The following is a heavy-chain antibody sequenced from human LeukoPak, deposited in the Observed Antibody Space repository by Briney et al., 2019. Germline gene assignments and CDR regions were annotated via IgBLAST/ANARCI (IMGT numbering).Heavy chain of an antibody. D-gene: IGHD4-11*01. CDR3: ARDFWVTTVSTPDY. J-gene: IGHJ4*02. Sequence: ASVKVSCKASGYTFTRYYMHWVRQAPGQGLEWMGIINPRGGSTSYAQKCQGRVTMTRDTSTSTVYVELSSLRSEDTAVYYCARDFWVTTVSTPDYWGQGTLVTVSS. V-gene: IGHV1-46*01. CDR1: GYTFTRYY. CDR2: INPRGGST.